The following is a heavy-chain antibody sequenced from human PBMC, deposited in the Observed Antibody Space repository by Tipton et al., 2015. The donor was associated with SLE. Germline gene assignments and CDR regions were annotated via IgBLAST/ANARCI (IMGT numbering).Heavy chain of an antibody. CDR3: ARGEDPDPFDS. CDR1: GFTFSTYW. Sequence: LRLPCAASGFTFSTYWMTWVRQVPGKGLVWIAYIHYNGNTYYNPSLKSRVTISIDASKNQFSLKLSSVTAADTAVYSCARGEDPDPFDSWGQGTMVTVSS. CDR2: IHYNGNT. J-gene: IGHJ3*02. V-gene: IGHV4-34*09.